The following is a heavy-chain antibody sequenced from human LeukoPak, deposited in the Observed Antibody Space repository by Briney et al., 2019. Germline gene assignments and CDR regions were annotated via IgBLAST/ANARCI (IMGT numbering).Heavy chain of an antibody. V-gene: IGHV3-7*01. Sequence: GGSLRLSCAASGFRFSRYWMTWVRQAPGKGLEWVANIREDGSDKYYVDSVKGRFTISRDNAKNSLYLQMNSLRAEDTAVYYCARGTLDSSSWGYYYYYYMDVWGKGTTVTVSS. CDR2: IREDGSDK. D-gene: IGHD6-13*01. J-gene: IGHJ6*03. CDR3: ARGTLDSSSWGYYYYYYMDV. CDR1: GFRFSRYW.